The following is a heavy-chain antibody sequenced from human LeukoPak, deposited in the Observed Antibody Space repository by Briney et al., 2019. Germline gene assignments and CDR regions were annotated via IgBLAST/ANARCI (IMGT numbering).Heavy chain of an antibody. V-gene: IGHV4-39*07. D-gene: IGHD6-19*01. CDR2: IYYSGST. CDR3: ARTQEAGYSSGWYDSYYYYYMDV. J-gene: IGHJ6*03. CDR1: GGSISSSSHY. Sequence: SETLSLTCTVSGGSISSSSHYWEWIRQPPGKGLEWIGNIYYSGSTYDNPSLKSRVTMSVDTSKNQFSLKLSSVTAADTAVYYCARTQEAGYSSGWYDSYYYYYMDVWGKGTTVTISS.